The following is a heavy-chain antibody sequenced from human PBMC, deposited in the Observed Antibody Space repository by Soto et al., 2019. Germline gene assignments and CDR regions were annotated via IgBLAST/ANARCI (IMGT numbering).Heavy chain of an antibody. CDR2: ISSNGGST. J-gene: IGHJ4*02. V-gene: IGHV3-64D*06. CDR3: VKDSLNNVWEWDY. D-gene: IGHD1-26*01. CDR1: GFTFSSYA. Sequence: PPWGSLRLSCSSSGFTFSSYAMHWVRQAPGKGLEYVSAISSNGGSTYYADSVKGRFTISRDNSKNTLYLQMSSLRAEDTAVYYCVKDSLNNVWEWDYWGQGTLVTVSS.